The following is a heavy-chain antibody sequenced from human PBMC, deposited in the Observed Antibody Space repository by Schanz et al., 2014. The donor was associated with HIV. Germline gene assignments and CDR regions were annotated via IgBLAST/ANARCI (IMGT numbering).Heavy chain of an antibody. CDR3: AKVSDNYGSGLDY. V-gene: IGHV3-30*18. Sequence: QVQLVESGGGVVQPGRSLRLSCAASGFTFRSYGMLWVRQAPGKGLEWVAVISHDGSDKYYADSVKGRFTISRDNSKNTLYLQMNSLRADDTAVYYCAKVSDNYGSGLDYWGQGTLVTVSS. J-gene: IGHJ4*02. D-gene: IGHD3-10*01. CDR1: GFTFRSYG. CDR2: ISHDGSDK.